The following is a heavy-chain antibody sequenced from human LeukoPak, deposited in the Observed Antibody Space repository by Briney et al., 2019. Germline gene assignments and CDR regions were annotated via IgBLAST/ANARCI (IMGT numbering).Heavy chain of an antibody. CDR2: INPNSGGT. J-gene: IGHJ4*02. D-gene: IGHD5-12*01. V-gene: IGHV1-2*02. CDR1: GYTFTGYY. CDR3: ARSLDIVDFDY. Sequence: ASVKVSCKASGYTFTGYYIHWVRQAPGQGLEWMGWINPNSGGTNYAQKFQGRVTMTRDTSISTAYMELSGLRSDDTAVYYCARSLDIVDFDYWGQGTLVTVSS.